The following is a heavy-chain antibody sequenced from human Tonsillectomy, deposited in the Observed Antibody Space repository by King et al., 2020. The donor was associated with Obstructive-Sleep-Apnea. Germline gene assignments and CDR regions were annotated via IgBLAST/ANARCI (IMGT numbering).Heavy chain of an antibody. CDR3: AHGRVAVAGGFDF. CDR2: SYWDYDR. Sequence: ITLKESGPTLVKPTQTLTLTCSFSGLSFTTYGVGVGRVRQPPGKGPECLAVSYWDYDRRYRPSLRVTLTITKDTSNNQVVLTMTNMDPADTATYDCAHGRVAVAGGFDFWGQGTLVTVSS. J-gene: IGHJ4*02. V-gene: IGHV2-5*02. D-gene: IGHD6-19*01. CDR1: GLSFTTYGVG.